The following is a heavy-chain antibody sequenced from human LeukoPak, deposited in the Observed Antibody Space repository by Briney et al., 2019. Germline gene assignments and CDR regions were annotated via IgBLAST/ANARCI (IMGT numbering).Heavy chain of an antibody. Sequence: ASVKVSCKASGYTFTRYDINWVRQPTGQGLEWMGWMNPKSGNTGHAQKFQGRVTITRDTSISTVYMELSSLRSEDTAVYFCARVDGSPDYWGQGTLVTVSS. V-gene: IGHV1-8*03. CDR2: MNPKSGNT. D-gene: IGHD2-15*01. CDR1: GYTFTRYD. CDR3: ARVDGSPDY. J-gene: IGHJ4*02.